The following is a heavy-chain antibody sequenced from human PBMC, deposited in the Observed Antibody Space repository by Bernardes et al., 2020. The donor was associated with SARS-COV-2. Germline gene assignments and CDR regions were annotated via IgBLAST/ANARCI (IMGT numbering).Heavy chain of an antibody. CDR2: ISSSGSTI. CDR3: ARDSVAAAGNGSYYYYGMDV. V-gene: IGHV3-11*01. CDR1: GFTFSDYY. J-gene: IGHJ6*02. D-gene: IGHD6-13*01. Sequence: GSLRLSCAASGFTFSDYYMSWIRQAPGKGLEWVSYISSSGSTIYYADSVKGRFTISRDNAKNSLYLQMNSLRAEDTAVYYCARDSVAAAGNGSYYYYGMDVWGQGTTVTVSS.